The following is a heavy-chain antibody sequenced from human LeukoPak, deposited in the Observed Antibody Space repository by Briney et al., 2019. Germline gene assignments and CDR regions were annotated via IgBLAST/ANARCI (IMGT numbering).Heavy chain of an antibody. Sequence: GGSLRLSWAASGFTFSSYWMSWVRQAPGKGLEWVANIKQDGSEKYYVDSVKGRFTISRDNAKDSLYLQMNSLRAEDTAVYYCARGKGDWFDPWGQGTLVTVTS. CDR3: ARGKGDWFDP. J-gene: IGHJ5*02. D-gene: IGHD3-16*01. V-gene: IGHV3-7*01. CDR2: IKQDGSEK. CDR1: GFTFSSYW.